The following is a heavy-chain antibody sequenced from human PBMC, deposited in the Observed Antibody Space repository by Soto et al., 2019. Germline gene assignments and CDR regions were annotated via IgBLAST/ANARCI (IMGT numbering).Heavy chain of an antibody. Sequence: GGSLRLSCAASGFTLSGYAMDWVRQAPGKGLEYVSGISSNGVGTYYANSVQGRFTISRDNSKNTVYLQMGSLRPEDMAVYYCARRARPHFYYMDVWGKGTTVTLSS. V-gene: IGHV3-64*01. CDR2: ISSNGVGT. CDR3: ARRARPHFYYMDV. D-gene: IGHD6-6*01. J-gene: IGHJ6*03. CDR1: GFTLSGYA.